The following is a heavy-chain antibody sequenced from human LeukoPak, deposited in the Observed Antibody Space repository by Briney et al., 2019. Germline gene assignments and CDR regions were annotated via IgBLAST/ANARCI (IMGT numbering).Heavy chain of an antibody. V-gene: IGHV3-21*01. Sequence: GGSLRLSCAASGFAFSSYTFDWVRQAPGKGLEWVSSITGGDVFIYQADSVKGRFTVSRDNAKNTLYLQMNRLRAEDTAVYYCAREGDLMGATMDSWGQGTLVIVSS. CDR2: ITGGDVFI. CDR1: GFAFSSYT. J-gene: IGHJ5*01. CDR3: AREGDLMGATMDS. D-gene: IGHD3-16*01.